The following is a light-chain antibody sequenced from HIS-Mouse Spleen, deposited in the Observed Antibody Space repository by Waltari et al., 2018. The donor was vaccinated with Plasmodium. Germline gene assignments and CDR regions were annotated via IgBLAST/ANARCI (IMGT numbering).Light chain of an antibody. V-gene: IGLV3-21*02. CDR1: NIGSKS. CDR2: DDS. Sequence: SYVLTQPPSVSVAPGQTARITCGGNNIGSKSVHWYQQKAGQAPVLVVYDDSDRPSGTPVRFGGSKSENTTTLTSSRVEAGDEADYDCQGWDSSSDHPVFGGGTKLTVL. J-gene: IGLJ2*01. CDR3: QGWDSSSDHPV.